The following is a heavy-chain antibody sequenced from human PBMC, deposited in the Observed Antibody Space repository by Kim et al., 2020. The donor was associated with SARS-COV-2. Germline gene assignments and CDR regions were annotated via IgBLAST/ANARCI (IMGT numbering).Heavy chain of an antibody. Sequence: QKVQGSVTITRDTSASTAYMELGSLRSEDTAVYYCARDETVVGATIPGDYWGQGTLVTVSS. D-gene: IGHD1-26*01. CDR3: ARDETVVGATIPGDY. J-gene: IGHJ4*02. V-gene: IGHV1-3*01.